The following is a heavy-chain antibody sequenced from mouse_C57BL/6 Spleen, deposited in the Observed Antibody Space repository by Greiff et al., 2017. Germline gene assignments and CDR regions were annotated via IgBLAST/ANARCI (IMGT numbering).Heavy chain of an antibody. J-gene: IGHJ4*01. CDR3: ANYYGSSFYAMDY. D-gene: IGHD1-1*01. V-gene: IGHV1-77*01. CDR1: GYTFTDYY. CDR2: IGPGSGST. Sequence: QVQLQQSGAELVKPGASVKISCKASGYTFTDYYINWVKQRPGQGLEWIGKIGPGSGSTYYNEKFKGKATLTADTSSSTAYMQLSSLTSEDSAVYFCANYYGSSFYAMDYWGQGTSVTVSS.